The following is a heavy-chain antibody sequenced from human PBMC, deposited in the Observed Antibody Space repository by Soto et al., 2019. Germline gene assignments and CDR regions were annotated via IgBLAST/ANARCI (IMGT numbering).Heavy chain of an antibody. CDR2: IYSSGGT. Sequence: SETLSVTCTVSGVFISTYYWSWSRQPPGKGLEWIGCIYSSGGTNYNPSLKSRVTISVDTSKNQFSLKLSSVTAADTAVYYCARALAVGATIFDYWGPGTLVTVSS. CDR1: GVFISTYY. V-gene: IGHV4-59*01. CDR3: ARALAVGATIFDY. J-gene: IGHJ4*02. D-gene: IGHD1-26*01.